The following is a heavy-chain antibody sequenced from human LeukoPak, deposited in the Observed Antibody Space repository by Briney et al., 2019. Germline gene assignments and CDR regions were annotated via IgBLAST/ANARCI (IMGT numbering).Heavy chain of an antibody. J-gene: IGHJ1*01. CDR2: SKSKSAGGTI. Sequence: KSGGSLRLSCAASGFTFSSYAMSWVRQAPGKGLEWVGRSKSKSAGGTIDYAAPVKGRFTVSRDDSKNAFFLQMNSLRAEDTAVYYCTTDLGIQILPLFAHWGQGIMVTVAS. CDR3: TTDLGIQILPLFAH. CDR1: GFTFSSYA. D-gene: IGHD2/OR15-2a*01. V-gene: IGHV3-15*01.